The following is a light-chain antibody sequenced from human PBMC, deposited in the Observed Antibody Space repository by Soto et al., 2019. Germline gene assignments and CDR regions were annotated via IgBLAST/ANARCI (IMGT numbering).Light chain of an antibody. V-gene: IGKV3-11*01. CDR1: QSVTSH. CDR2: DAS. Sequence: EIVLTQSPVTLSLSPGERATLACRTSQSVTSHLVWYQQQPGQPPSLLIYDASIRATGIPARFSGSGSGTDFTLPISSLEPEDFAVSYCQHRAIWPITFGGGTKVEIK. J-gene: IGKJ4*01. CDR3: QHRAIWPIT.